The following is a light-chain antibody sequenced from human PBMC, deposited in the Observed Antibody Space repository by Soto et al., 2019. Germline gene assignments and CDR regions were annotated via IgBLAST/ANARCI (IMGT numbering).Light chain of an antibody. V-gene: IGLV2-14*01. J-gene: IGLJ1*01. CDR1: SSDVGGYNY. CDR2: EVS. Sequence: QSVLTQPASVSGSPGQSITISCTGTSSDVGGYNYVSWYQQHPGKAPKLIIYEVSNRPSGVSNRFSGSKSGNTASLTISGLQAEDEADYYRSSYTSSSTPVVFGTGTKVTVL. CDR3: SSYTSSSTPVV.